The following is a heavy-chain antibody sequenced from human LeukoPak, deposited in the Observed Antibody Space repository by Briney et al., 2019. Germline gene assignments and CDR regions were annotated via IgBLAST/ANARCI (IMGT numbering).Heavy chain of an antibody. D-gene: IGHD6-19*01. Sequence: GASVKVSCKASGGTFTSYAISWVRQAPGQGLEWMGGIIPIFGTANYAQKFQGRVTITADESTSTAYMELSSLRSEDTAVYYCARGSERYPAVASDWGQGTLVTVSS. J-gene: IGHJ4*02. CDR2: IIPIFGTA. CDR1: GGTFTSYA. V-gene: IGHV1-69*13. CDR3: ARGSERYPAVASD.